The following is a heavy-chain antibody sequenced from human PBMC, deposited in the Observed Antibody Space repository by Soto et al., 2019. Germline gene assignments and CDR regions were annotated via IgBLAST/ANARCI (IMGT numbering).Heavy chain of an antibody. CDR1: GGSISSGGYY. CDR2: IYYSGST. Sequence: SETLSLTCTVSGGSISSGGYYWSWIRQHPGKGLEWIGYIYYSGSTYYNPSLKSRVTISVDTSKNQFSLKLSSVTAADTAVYYCARDLIARGVPNWFDPWGQGTLVTVSS. V-gene: IGHV4-31*03. CDR3: ARDLIARGVPNWFDP. D-gene: IGHD3-10*01. J-gene: IGHJ5*02.